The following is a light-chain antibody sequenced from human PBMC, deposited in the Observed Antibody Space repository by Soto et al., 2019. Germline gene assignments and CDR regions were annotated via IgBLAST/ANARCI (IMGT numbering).Light chain of an antibody. CDR2: EVS. CDR1: SSDVGGYNY. J-gene: IGLJ3*02. V-gene: IGLV2-14*01. Sequence: QSVLTQPASVSGSPGQSITISCTGTSSDVGGYNYVSWYQQHPGKAPKLMIYEVSNRPSGVSNRFSGSKSGNTASLTISGLQAEDEADYHCTSYSRYRVLVFGGGTKVTVL. CDR3: TSYSRYRVLV.